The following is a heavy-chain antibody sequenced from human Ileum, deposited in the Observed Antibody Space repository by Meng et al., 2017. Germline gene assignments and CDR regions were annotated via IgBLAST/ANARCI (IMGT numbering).Heavy chain of an antibody. CDR2: ITSDGRST. J-gene: IGHJ4*02. Sequence: GESLKISCEVSGFIFSSFEMNWVRQAPGKGLMWVSRITSDGRSTSHADSVKGRFIMSRDNAKNTLYLQMNSLRAEDTAVYYCARGLVGTSTVSDYWGQGTLVTVSS. CDR3: ARGLVGTSTVSDY. CDR1: GFIFSSFE. D-gene: IGHD1-26*01. V-gene: IGHV3-74*01.